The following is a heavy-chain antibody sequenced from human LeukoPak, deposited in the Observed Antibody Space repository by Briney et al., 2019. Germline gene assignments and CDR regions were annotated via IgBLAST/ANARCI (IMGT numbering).Heavy chain of an antibody. CDR1: GGSISSYY. CDR3: ARGGDSGYDFDYFDY. Sequence: SSETLSLTCTVSGGSISSYYWSWIRQPPGKGLEWIGYIYYSGSTNYNPSLKSRVTISVDTSKNQFSLKLSSVTAADTAVYYCARGGDSGYDFDYFDYWGQGTLVTVSS. D-gene: IGHD5-12*01. V-gene: IGHV4-59*01. CDR2: IYYSGST. J-gene: IGHJ4*02.